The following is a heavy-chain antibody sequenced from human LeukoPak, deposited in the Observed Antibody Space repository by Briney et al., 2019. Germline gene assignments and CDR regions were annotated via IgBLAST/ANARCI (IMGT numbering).Heavy chain of an antibody. D-gene: IGHD7-27*01. Sequence: SETLSLTCAVYGGSFSGYYWSWIRQPPGKGLEWIGEINHSGSTNYNPSLKSRVTISVDTSKNQFSLKLSSVTAADTAVYYCAREAWGLLNWFDPWGQGTLVTVSS. CDR2: INHSGST. J-gene: IGHJ5*02. CDR1: GGSFSGYY. V-gene: IGHV4-34*01. CDR3: AREAWGLLNWFDP.